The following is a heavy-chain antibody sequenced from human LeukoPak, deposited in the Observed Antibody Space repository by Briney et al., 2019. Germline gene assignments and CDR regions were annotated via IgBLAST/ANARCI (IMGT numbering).Heavy chain of an antibody. CDR3: AKSPSYYDSSGYYYPGY. Sequence: GGSLRLSCAASGFTFSSYGMHWVRQAPGKGLEWVAFIRYDGNNKYYADSVKGRFTISRDNSKNTLYLQMNSLRAEDTAVYYCAKSPSYYDSSGYYYPGYWGQGTLVTVSS. J-gene: IGHJ4*02. V-gene: IGHV3-30*02. CDR2: IRYDGNNK. CDR1: GFTFSSYG. D-gene: IGHD3-22*01.